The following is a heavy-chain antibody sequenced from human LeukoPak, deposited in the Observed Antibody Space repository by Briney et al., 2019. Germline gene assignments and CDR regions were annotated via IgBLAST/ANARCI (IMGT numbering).Heavy chain of an antibody. CDR1: GGSFIGFH. D-gene: IGHD6-19*01. CDR3: ARKRNSSGWPITGHYFDY. V-gene: IGHV4-34*01. CDR2: INHSGST. J-gene: IGHJ4*02. Sequence: SETLSLTCAVYGGSFIGFHWNWIRQPPGKGLERIGDINHSGSTNYNPSLKSRVTISVDTSKNQFSLKLSSVTAADTAVYYCARKRNSSGWPITGHYFDYWGQGTLVTVSS.